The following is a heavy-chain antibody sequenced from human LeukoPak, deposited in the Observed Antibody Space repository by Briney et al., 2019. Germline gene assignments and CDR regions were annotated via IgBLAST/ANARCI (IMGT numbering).Heavy chain of an antibody. V-gene: IGHV3-23*01. CDR2: ISGSGGNT. D-gene: IGHD3-10*01. J-gene: IGHJ4*02. CDR1: GFTFSGYA. CDR3: AKEPGEGAGSYYNY. Sequence: GGSLRLSCTASGFTFSGYAMTWVRQAPGKGLEWVSTISGSGGNTYHAGSVKGRITISRDNSKNTLYLQMNSLRAEDTAVYYCAKEPGEGAGSYYNYWGQGTLVTVSS.